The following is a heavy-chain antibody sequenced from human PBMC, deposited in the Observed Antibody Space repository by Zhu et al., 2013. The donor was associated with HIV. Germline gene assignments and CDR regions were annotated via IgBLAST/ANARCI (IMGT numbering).Heavy chain of an antibody. CDR2: MNPNSGNT. CDR3: ARVTMVQGVILPYYYYYGMDV. J-gene: IGHJ6*02. V-gene: IGHV1-8*02. CDR1: GYTFTGYY. D-gene: IGHD3-10*01. Sequence: QVQLVQSGAEVKKPGASVKVSCKASGYTFTGYYMHWVRQAPGQGLEWMGWMNPNSGNTGYAQKFQGRVTMTRNTSISTAYMELSSLRSEDTAVYYCARVTMVQGVILPYYYYYGMDVWGQGTNGHRLL.